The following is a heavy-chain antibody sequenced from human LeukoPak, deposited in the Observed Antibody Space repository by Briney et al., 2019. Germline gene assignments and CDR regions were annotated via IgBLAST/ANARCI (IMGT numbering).Heavy chain of an antibody. CDR3: ARALAPNSGSYYYYYYGMDV. CDR2: IYYSGST. J-gene: IGHJ6*02. Sequence: PSETLSLTCTVSGGSISSGGYYWSWIRQHPGKGLEWIGYIYYSGSTYYNPSLKSRVTISVDTSKNQFSLKLSSVTAADTAVYYCARALAPNSGSYYYYYYGMDVWGQGTTVTVSS. D-gene: IGHD1-26*01. V-gene: IGHV4-31*03. CDR1: GGSISSGGYY.